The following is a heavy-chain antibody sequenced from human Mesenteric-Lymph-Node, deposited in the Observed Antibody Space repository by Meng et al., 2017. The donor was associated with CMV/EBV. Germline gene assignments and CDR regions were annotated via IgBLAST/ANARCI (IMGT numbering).Heavy chain of an antibody. CDR1: GFTVSNNY. CDR2: IYSGGST. J-gene: IGHJ6*02. CDR3: WGYGDYTYYYYGMDV. D-gene: IGHD4-17*01. V-gene: IGHV3-53*01. Sequence: GESLKISCAASGFTVSNNYMSWVRQAPGKGLEWVSVIYSGGSTYYADSVKGRFTISRDNSKNTLYLQMNSLRAEDTAVYYCWGYGDYTYYYYGMDVWGQGTTVTVSS.